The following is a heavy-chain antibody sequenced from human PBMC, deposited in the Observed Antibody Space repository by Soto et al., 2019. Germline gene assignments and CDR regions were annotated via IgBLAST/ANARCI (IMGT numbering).Heavy chain of an antibody. D-gene: IGHD2-21*01. Sequence: QVQLVQSGGGLVKPGGSLTLSCAASGFTFSDYYMSWIRQTPGKGLEWVSYISATKNYTDYADSVKGRFTISRDNARNSVYLQMNSLRVEDTGTYYCARDVGWSPLWDSWGQGTLVTVSS. CDR1: GFTFSDYY. CDR2: ISATKNYT. V-gene: IGHV3-11*05. CDR3: ARDVGWSPLWDS. J-gene: IGHJ4*02.